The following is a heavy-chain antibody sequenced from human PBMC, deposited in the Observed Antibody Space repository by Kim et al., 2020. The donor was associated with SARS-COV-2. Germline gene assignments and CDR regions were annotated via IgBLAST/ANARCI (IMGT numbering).Heavy chain of an antibody. J-gene: IGHJ6*02. CDR1: GFTFDDYA. CDR3: AKFGHPTPSYYDILTGIYYGMDV. Sequence: GGSLRLSCAASGFTFDDYAMHWVRQAPGKGLEWVSGVSWNSGTIGYADSVKGRFTISRDNAKNSLYLQMNSLRAEDTALYYCAKFGHPTPSYYDILTGIYYGMDVWGQGTTVTVSS. V-gene: IGHV3-9*01. D-gene: IGHD3-9*01. CDR2: VSWNSGTI.